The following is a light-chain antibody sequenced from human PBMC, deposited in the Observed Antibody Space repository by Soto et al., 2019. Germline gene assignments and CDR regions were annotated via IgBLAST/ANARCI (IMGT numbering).Light chain of an antibody. V-gene: IGLV2-14*01. Sequence: QSVLTQPASVSGSPGQLITMSCTGASSVIGVYAYVSWYQHHPGEAPKLLIYDVTHRPSGVSNRFTASKSGNTASLTISGLQAEDEADYYCSSYTSRNTVVFGGGTQLTVL. CDR3: SSYTSRNTVV. CDR1: SSVIGVYAY. J-gene: IGLJ2*01. CDR2: DVT.